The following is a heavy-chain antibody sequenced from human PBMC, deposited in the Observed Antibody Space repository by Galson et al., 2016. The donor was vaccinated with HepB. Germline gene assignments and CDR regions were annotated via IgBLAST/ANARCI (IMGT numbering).Heavy chain of an antibody. D-gene: IGHD1-26*01. CDR3: ARDLAGAYDL. CDR1: GFTVRSKY. CDR2: IFPGGYT. Sequence: SLRLSCAASGFTVRSKYMTWVRQTPGKGLEWVSVIFPGGYTHYADSVRGRFTISRDTAKNTLYLQMNSLRGEDTAVYYCARDLAGAYDLWGQGTLVIVSS. V-gene: IGHV3-53*01. J-gene: IGHJ5*02.